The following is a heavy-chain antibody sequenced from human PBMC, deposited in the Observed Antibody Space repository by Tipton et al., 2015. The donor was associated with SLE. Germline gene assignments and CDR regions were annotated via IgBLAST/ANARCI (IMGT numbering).Heavy chain of an antibody. CDR1: GGSISSSNW. CDR3: SRLVGAAGTGYSYYFMDV. J-gene: IGHJ6*03. Sequence: TLSLTCDVSGGSISSSNWWSWVRQPPGKGLEWIGEIYQSGSSGSTNYNPSVRSRVTFSLDKSKNQFFLKLSSVTAADTAVYYCSRLVGAAGTGYSYYFMDVWGKGTTVTVSS. D-gene: IGHD6-13*01. CDR2: IYQSGSSGST. V-gene: IGHV4-4*02.